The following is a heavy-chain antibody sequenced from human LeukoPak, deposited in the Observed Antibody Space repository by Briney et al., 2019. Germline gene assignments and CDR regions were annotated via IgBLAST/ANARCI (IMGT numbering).Heavy chain of an antibody. CDR2: ISSSSDDI. Sequence: GGSLRLSCAASGFRFHTYSMNWVRQAPGKGLEWISYISSSSDDIYHADSVKGRFTVSRDNAKNSLFLQMNSLRAEDTAVYYCARGPEYSSGWYGGYWGQGALVTVSS. D-gene: IGHD6-19*01. CDR3: ARGPEYSSGWYGGY. CDR1: GFRFHTYS. J-gene: IGHJ4*02. V-gene: IGHV3-48*01.